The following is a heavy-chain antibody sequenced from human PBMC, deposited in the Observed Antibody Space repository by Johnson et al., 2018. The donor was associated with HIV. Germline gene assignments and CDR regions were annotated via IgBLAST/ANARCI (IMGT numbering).Heavy chain of an antibody. CDR1: GFTFSNAW. Sequence: VQLVESGGGLVKPGGSLRLSCAASGFTFSNAWMSWVRQAPGKGLEWVANIKQDGSEKYYVDSVTGRFTISRDNAKKSLYLQMNSLRAEDTAVYYCAGDMGTHAFDIWGQGTMVTVSS. D-gene: IGHD7-27*01. V-gene: IGHV3-7*04. J-gene: IGHJ3*02. CDR2: IKQDGSEK. CDR3: AGDMGTHAFDI.